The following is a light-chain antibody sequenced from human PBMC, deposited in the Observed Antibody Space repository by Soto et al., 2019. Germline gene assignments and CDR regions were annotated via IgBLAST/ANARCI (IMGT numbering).Light chain of an antibody. CDR2: DVS. CDR1: SSVVGRCNC. CDR3: SSYTATSTLV. Sequence: QSVLTQPASVSGSPGQSIAISCPGTSSVVGRCNCVSWYQQHPGKAPKLMIYDVSNRPSGVSNRFSGSKSGNTASLIISGLQAEDEAEYYCSSYTATSTLVFGTGTKVTVL. J-gene: IGLJ1*01. V-gene: IGLV2-14*01.